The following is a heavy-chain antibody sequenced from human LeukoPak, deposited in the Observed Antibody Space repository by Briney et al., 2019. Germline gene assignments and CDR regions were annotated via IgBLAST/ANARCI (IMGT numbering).Heavy chain of an antibody. CDR3: AKDPYSSSPGGAFDY. Sequence: GGSLRLSCAASGFTVSSNYMNWARQAPGKGLEWVSVIYSGGSTYYADSVKGRFTISRDNSKNTLYLQMNSLRAEDTAVYYCAKDPYSSSPGGAFDYWGQGTLVTVSS. V-gene: IGHV3-66*01. J-gene: IGHJ4*02. D-gene: IGHD6-6*01. CDR2: IYSGGST. CDR1: GFTVSSNY.